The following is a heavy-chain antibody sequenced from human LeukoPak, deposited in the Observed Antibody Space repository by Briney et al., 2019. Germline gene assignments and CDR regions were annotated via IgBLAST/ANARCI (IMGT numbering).Heavy chain of an antibody. V-gene: IGHV1-24*01. J-gene: IGHJ4*02. Sequence: ASVKVSCKVSGYSLTELPIHWVRQAPGKGLEWMGSFDPEDGETIYAQKFQGRVTMTEDTSTDTAYMELSSLRSEDTAVYYCATDLVWIAATEGPSEFDYWGQGTLVTVSS. D-gene: IGHD6-13*01. CDR2: FDPEDGET. CDR1: GYSLTELP. CDR3: ATDLVWIAATEGPSEFDY.